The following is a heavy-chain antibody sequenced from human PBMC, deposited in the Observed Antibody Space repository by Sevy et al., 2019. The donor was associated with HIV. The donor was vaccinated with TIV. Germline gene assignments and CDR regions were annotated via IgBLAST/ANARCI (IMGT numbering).Heavy chain of an antibody. CDR3: AGARYDSSGSFDAFDI. D-gene: IGHD3-22*01. CDR2: IFRSGETT. Sequence: GGSLRLSCAASGFTFYNYAMNWVRQAPGKGLEWVSTIFRSGETTYYADSVKARFTISRDNSKNTPYLQMNSLRTEDTALYYCAGARYDSSGSFDAFDIWGQGTMVTVSS. J-gene: IGHJ3*02. V-gene: IGHV3-23*01. CDR1: GFTFYNYA.